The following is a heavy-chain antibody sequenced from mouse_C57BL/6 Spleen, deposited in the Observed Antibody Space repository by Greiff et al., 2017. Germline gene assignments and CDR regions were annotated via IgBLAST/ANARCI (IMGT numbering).Heavy chain of an antibody. D-gene: IGHD3-1*01. V-gene: IGHV1-26*01. J-gene: IGHJ4*01. CDR2: INPNNGGT. Sequence: VQLQQSGPELVKPGASVKISCKASGYTFTDYYMNWVKQSHGKSLEWIGDINPNNGGTSYNQKFKGKATLTVDKSSSTAYMELRSLTSEDSAVDYCAREGLRLYAMDYWGQGTSVTVSS. CDR1: GYTFTDYY. CDR3: AREGLRLYAMDY.